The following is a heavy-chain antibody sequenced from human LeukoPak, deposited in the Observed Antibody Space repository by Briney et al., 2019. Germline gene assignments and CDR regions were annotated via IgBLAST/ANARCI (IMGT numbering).Heavy chain of an antibody. CDR3: ARVGRGWELDY. D-gene: IGHD6-19*01. CDR2: ISSGGSTI. J-gene: IGHJ4*02. V-gene: IGHV3-11*04. Sequence: GGSLRLSYAASGFTFSDYYMSWIRQAPGKGLECVSYISSGGSTIYYADSVKGRFTISRDNAKNSLYLQMNSLRAEDTAVYYCARVGRGWELDYWGQGTLVTVSS. CDR1: GFTFSDYY.